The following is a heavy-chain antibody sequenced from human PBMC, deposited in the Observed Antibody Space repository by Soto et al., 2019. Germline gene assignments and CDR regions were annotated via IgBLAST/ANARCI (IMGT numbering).Heavy chain of an antibody. CDR2: ISNSGANT. Sequence: GGSLRLSCAASGFTFSSYAMSWVRQAPGKGLEWVSIISNSGANTYYPDSVKGRFTISRDNPRNTLFLQMNSLRAEDTAVYYCAKRDVDASDYYYFDYWGQGTLVTVSS. D-gene: IGHD2-15*01. V-gene: IGHV3-23*01. CDR1: GFTFSSYA. CDR3: AKRDVDASDYYYFDY. J-gene: IGHJ4*02.